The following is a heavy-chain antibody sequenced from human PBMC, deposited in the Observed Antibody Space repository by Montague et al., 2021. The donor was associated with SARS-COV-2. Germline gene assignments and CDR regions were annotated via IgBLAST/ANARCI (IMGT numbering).Heavy chain of an antibody. CDR1: GTSFSGYY. CDR2: INHGGST. D-gene: IGHD3-10*01. V-gene: IGHV4-34*01. Sequence: SQTRSLTCAVHGTSFSGYYWNWIRQPPGKGLEWIGEINHGGSTKYSPSLKSRLTISADTSKNQFSLKLTSVAAADTAVYYCARLRDGVVPSPILGVGPYYSYDSMDVWGRGTTVTVSS. CDR3: ARLRDGVVPSPILGVGPYYSYDSMDV. J-gene: IGHJ6*03.